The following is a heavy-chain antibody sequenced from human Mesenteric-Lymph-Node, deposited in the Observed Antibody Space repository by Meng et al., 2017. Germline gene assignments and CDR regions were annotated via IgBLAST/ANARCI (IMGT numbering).Heavy chain of an antibody. V-gene: IGHV5-51*01. D-gene: IGHD4-17*01. CDR1: GYSFYGYW. CDR2: MYPGDSKT. J-gene: IGHJ5*02. CDR3: ARFGDSSLSKNWFDL. Sequence: KVSCKGSGYSFYGYWIAWLRQMPGKGLEWMGIMYPGDSKTRYSPSFQGQVTISADKSISTAYLQWSSLKASDTAMYYCARFGDSSLSKNWFDLWGQGTLVTVSS.